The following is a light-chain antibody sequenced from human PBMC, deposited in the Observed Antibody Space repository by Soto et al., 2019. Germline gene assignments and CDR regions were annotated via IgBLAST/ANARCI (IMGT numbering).Light chain of an antibody. CDR3: SSYAGSNNHVL. CDR2: EVS. CDR1: SSDVGGYHY. V-gene: IGLV2-8*01. Sequence: QSVLTQPPSASGSPGQSVTISCTGTSSDVGGYHYVSWYQQHPGKAPKLMIYEVSKRPSGVPDRFSGSKSGNTASLTVSGLQAEDEADYYCSSYAGSNNHVLFGGGTQLTVL. J-gene: IGLJ2*01.